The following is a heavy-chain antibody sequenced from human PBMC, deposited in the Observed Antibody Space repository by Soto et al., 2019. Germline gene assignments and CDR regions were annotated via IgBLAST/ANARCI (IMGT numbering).Heavy chain of an antibody. D-gene: IGHD2-15*01. CDR3: ARAGCDGGTCYTLVGLRYGMDV. CDR2: ISYDGNNK. Sequence: QVQLVESGGGVVQPGRSLRLSCAVSGFTFSSYVMYWVRQAPGRGLEWVAVISYDGNNKYYADSVKGRFTISRDNSKNTLYLQMNSLSAEDTAVYYCARAGCDGGTCYTLVGLRYGMDVWGQGTTVTVSS. CDR1: GFTFSSYV. J-gene: IGHJ6*02. V-gene: IGHV3-30-3*01.